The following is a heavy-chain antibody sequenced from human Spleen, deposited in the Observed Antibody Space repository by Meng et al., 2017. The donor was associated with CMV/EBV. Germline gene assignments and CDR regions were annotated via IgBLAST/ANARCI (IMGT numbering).Heavy chain of an antibody. D-gene: IGHD5-18*01. J-gene: IGHJ4*02. V-gene: IGHV3-23*01. Sequence: GESLKISCAASEFTFSNYAISWVRQDPGRGLALVSVISGSGGSTDYADSVKGRFTISRDSSKNTLYLQMNTLRAEDTAVYYCAKDLRYSYGYIDYWGQGTLVTVSS. CDR2: ISGSGGST. CDR1: EFTFSNYA. CDR3: AKDLRYSYGYIDY.